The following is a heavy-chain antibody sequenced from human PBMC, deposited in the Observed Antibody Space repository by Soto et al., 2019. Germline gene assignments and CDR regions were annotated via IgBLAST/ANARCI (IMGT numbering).Heavy chain of an antibody. Sequence: GASVKVSCKASGYAFTLYYMQWVRQAPGQGLEWMGWINANSGGTNYAQKFQGRVTLTRDTSISTAYMELSRLRYDDTAVYYCARAKQQLVHDAFDIWGQGTMVTVSS. CDR1: GYAFTLYY. CDR3: ARAKQQLVHDAFDI. V-gene: IGHV1-2*02. D-gene: IGHD6-13*01. J-gene: IGHJ3*02. CDR2: INANSGGT.